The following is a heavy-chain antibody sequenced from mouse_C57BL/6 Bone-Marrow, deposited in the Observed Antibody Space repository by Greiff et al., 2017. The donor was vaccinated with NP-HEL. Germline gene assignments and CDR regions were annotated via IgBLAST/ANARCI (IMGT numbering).Heavy chain of an antibody. CDR3: ARDYYGSSYYAMDY. Sequence: VQLKESGGDLVKPGGSLKLSCAASGFTFSSYGMSWVRQTPDKRLEWVATISSGGSYTYYPDSVKGRFTISRDNAKNTLYLQMGSLKSEDTAMYYCARDYYGSSYYAMDYWGQGTSVTVSS. V-gene: IGHV5-6*01. CDR2: ISSGGSYT. J-gene: IGHJ4*01. D-gene: IGHD1-1*01. CDR1: GFTFSSYG.